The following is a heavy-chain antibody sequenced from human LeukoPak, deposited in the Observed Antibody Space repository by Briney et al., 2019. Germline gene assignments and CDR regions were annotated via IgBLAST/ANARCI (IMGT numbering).Heavy chain of an antibody. CDR3: ARHALGNYYDSSLDAFDI. V-gene: IGHV1-69*04. J-gene: IGHJ3*02. CDR2: IIPILGIA. CDR1: GGTFSSYA. Sequence: SVKVSCKASGGTFSSYAISWVRQAPGQGLGWMGRIIPILGIANYAQKFQGRVTITADKSTSTAYMELSSLRSEDTAVYYCARHALGNYYDSSLDAFDIWGQGTMVTVSS. D-gene: IGHD3-22*01.